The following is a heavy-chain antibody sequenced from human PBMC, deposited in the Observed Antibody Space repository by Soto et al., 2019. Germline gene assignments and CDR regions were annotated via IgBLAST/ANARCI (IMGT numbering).Heavy chain of an antibody. CDR1: GFTFTSSA. D-gene: IGHD2-8*01. Sequence: EASVKVSCKASGFTFTSSAVQWVRQARGQRLEWIGWIVVGSGNTNYAQKFQERVTITRDMSTSTAYMELSSLRSEDTAVYYCAAEGVYCTNGVCDGDYYYYGMDVWGQGTTVTVSS. CDR2: IVVGSGNT. V-gene: IGHV1-58*01. CDR3: AAEGVYCTNGVCDGDYYYYGMDV. J-gene: IGHJ6*02.